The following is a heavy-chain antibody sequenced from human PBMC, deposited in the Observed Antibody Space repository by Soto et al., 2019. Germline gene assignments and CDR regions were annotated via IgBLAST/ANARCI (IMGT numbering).Heavy chain of an antibody. CDR2: IRSKANSYAT. CDR1: GFTFSGSA. CDR3: TTLRGNIVVVPAVTEANYYYYYGMDV. V-gene: IGHV3-73*01. J-gene: IGHJ6*02. D-gene: IGHD2-2*01. Sequence: QPGGSLRLSCAASGFTFSGSAMHWVRQASGKGLEWVGRIRSKANSYATAYAASVKGRFTISRDDSKNTAYLQMNSLKTEDTAVYYCTTLRGNIVVVPAVTEANYYYYYGMDVWSQGTTVTVSS.